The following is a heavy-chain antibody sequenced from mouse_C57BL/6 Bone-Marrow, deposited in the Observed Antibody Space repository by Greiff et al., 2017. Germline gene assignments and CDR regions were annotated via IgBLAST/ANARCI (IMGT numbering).Heavy chain of an antibody. CDR2: ISGGGGNT. J-gene: IGHJ4*01. D-gene: IGHD2-1*01. CDR1: GFTFSSYT. V-gene: IGHV5-9*04. Sequence: EVQGVESGGGLVKPGGSLKLSCAASGFTFSSYTMSWVRQTPEKRLEWVATISGGGGNTYYPDSVKGRFTISRDNAKNTLYLQMSSLRSEDTAVYYCASSYGNYPRAMDYWGQGTSVTVSS. CDR3: ASSYGNYPRAMDY.